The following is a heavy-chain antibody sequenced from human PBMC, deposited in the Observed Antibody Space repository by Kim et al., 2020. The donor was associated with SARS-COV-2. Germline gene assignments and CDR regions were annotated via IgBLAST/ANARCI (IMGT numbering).Heavy chain of an antibody. V-gene: IGHV1-69*04. CDR1: GGTFSAYG. J-gene: IGHJ6*02. CDR3: ARSSGLYGLDV. CDR2: FVPITGTR. Sequence: SVKVSCKASGGTFSAYGISWVRRAPGQGLEWMGRFVPITGTRNYAQKFQGRITITADKSSTTGYMDLSSLRSEDTAVYFCARSSGLYGLDVWGQGTTV. D-gene: IGHD3-10*01.